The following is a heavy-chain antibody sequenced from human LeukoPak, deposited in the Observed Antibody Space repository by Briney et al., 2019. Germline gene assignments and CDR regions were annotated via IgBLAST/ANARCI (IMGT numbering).Heavy chain of an antibody. CDR1: GFTFRSYG. D-gene: IGHD5-12*01. J-gene: IGHJ4*02. CDR2: IWYDEITK. Sequence: GGSLRLSCVASGFTFRSYGIHWVRQAPGKGLEWLAFIWYDEITKDYADSVKGRFTISRDNSKNTLYVQMNSLRAEDTAVYYCARCVMGDSGYDLDYWGQGTLVTVSS. CDR3: ARCVMGDSGYDLDY. V-gene: IGHV3-33*01.